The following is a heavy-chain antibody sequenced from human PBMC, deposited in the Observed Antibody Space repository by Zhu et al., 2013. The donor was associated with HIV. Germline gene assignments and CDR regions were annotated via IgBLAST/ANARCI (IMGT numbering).Heavy chain of an antibody. CDR3: ARVRGEGDGAYYYHYMDV. V-gene: IGHV1-2*02. J-gene: IGHJ6*03. Sequence: QVQLVQTGAAVMQPGASVKLSCKASGYTFTDYHVHWVRQAPGQGLEYMGIIKSTSDTIYTQKFQGRVTMTRDTSISTAYMELSRLRSDDTAVYYCARVRGEGDGAYYYHYMDVWGKGTTVTVSS. CDR1: GYTFTDYH. D-gene: IGHD3-10*01. CDR2: IKSTSDT.